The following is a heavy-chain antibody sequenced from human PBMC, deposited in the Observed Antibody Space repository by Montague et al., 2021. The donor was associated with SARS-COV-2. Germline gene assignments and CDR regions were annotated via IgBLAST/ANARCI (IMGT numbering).Heavy chain of an antibody. CDR2: IYYSGST. V-gene: IGHV4-31*03. CDR3: ARAKGFIVLMVYAMGAFDI. J-gene: IGHJ3*02. Sequence: TLSLTCTVSGGSISSGGYYWSWIRQHPGKGLEWIGYIYYSGSTYYNPSLKSRVTISVDTSKNQFSLKLSSMTAADTAVYYCARAKGFIVLMVYAMGAFDIRGQGTMVTVSS. CDR1: GGSISSGGYY. D-gene: IGHD2-8*01.